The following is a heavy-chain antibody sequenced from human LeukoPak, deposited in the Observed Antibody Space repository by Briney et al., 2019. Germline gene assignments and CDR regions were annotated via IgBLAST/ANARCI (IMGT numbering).Heavy chain of an antibody. J-gene: IGHJ4*02. CDR2: IYYSGST. CDR1: GGSISSYC. CDR3: ARRGVVTEFDY. Sequence: PSETLSLTCTVSGGSISSYCWSWIRQPPGKGLEWIGYIYYSGSTNYNPSLKSRVTISVDTSKNQFSLKLSSVTAADTAVYYCARRGVVTEFDYWGQGTLVTVSS. D-gene: IGHD4-23*01. V-gene: IGHV4-59*01.